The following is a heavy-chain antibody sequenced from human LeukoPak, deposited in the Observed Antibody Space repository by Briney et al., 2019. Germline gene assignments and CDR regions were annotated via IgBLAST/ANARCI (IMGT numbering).Heavy chain of an antibody. Sequence: GGSLRLSCVGSQFTFSNYWMSWVRQAPGKGLQWVARINPDGSDLHYADSVRGRFAISRDNANNSVDLQMESLRDDDTAIYYCARDKHASMVKLFDSWGQGALVTVSS. CDR1: QFTFSNYW. D-gene: IGHD5-18*01. J-gene: IGHJ4*02. CDR2: INPDGSDL. V-gene: IGHV3-7*01. CDR3: ARDKHASMVKLFDS.